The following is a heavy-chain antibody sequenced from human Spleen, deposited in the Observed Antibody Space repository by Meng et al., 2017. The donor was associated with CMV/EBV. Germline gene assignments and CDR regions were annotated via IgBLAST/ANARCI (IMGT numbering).Heavy chain of an antibody. Sequence: SNWWTLVRQVTGEGVGWIGEIYSSRSTNYNPSVKSRVTISVDKFKNQFSLKLGSVTAADTAVYYCARIERRRILKYCGSDCSTTDYWGQGTLVTVSS. V-gene: IGHV4-4*02. CDR2: IYSSRST. CDR1: SNW. CDR3: ARIERRRILKYCGSDCSTTDY. D-gene: IGHD2-21*02. J-gene: IGHJ4*02.